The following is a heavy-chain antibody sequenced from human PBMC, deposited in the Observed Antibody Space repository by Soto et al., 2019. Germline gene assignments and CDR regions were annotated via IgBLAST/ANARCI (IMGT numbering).Heavy chain of an antibody. D-gene: IGHD4-17*01. CDR2: IYYSGST. CDR1: GGSISSYY. Sequence: QVQLQESGPGLVKPSETLSLTCTVSGGSISSYYWSWIRQPPGKGLEWIGYIYYSGSTNYNPSLKSRVTISVDTSKNQFSLKLSSVTAADTAVYYCARRGYGDYFDYWGQGTLVTVSS. CDR3: ARRGYGDYFDY. V-gene: IGHV4-59*08. J-gene: IGHJ4*02.